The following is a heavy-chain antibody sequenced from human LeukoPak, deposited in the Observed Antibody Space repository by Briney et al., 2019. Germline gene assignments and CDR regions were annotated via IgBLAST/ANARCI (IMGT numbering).Heavy chain of an antibody. CDR2: ISSSSSYT. V-gene: IGHV3-11*03. D-gene: IGHD3-9*01. J-gene: IGHJ5*02. CDR1: GFTFSDYY. Sequence: GRSLRLSCAASGFTFSDYYMSWIRQAPGKGLEWVSYISSSSSYTNYADSVKGRFTISRANAKKSLYLQMNSLRAEDTAVYYFVQANDGIRYFDWYNWFDPWGQGTLVTVSS. CDR3: VQANDGIRYFDWYNWFDP.